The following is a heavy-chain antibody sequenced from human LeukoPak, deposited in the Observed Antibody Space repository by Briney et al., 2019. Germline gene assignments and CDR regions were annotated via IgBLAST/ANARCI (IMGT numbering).Heavy chain of an antibody. CDR1: GFIFSDYS. V-gene: IGHV3-21*01. Sequence: GGSLRLSCAASGFIFSDYSLNWVRLAPGKGLEWVSSISSSSSYTKSADSVKGRFTISRDNAKNSLYLYMNTLRTEDTAVYYCAKSAVRDYASGVDYFDYWGQGTLVSVSS. J-gene: IGHJ4*02. D-gene: IGHD3-10*01. CDR2: ISSSSSYT. CDR3: AKSAVRDYASGVDYFDY.